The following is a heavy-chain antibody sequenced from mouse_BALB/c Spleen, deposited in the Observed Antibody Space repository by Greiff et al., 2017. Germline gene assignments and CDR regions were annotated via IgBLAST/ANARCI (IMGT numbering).Heavy chain of an antibody. V-gene: IGHV5-6-2*01. D-gene: IGHD2-14*01. CDR2: INSDGGST. J-gene: IGHJ3*01. CDR1: GFTFSDYY. CDR3: ARHGYRPPFAY. Sequence: EVQVVESGGGLVKPGGSLKLSCAASGFTFSDYYMYWVRQNPEKRLELVAAINSDGGSTYYPDTMERRFIISRDNTKKTLYLQMSSLRSEDTALYYCARHGYRPPFAYWGQGTLVTVSA.